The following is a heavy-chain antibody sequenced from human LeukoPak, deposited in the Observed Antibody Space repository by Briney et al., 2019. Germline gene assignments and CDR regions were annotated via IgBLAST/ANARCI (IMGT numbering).Heavy chain of an antibody. V-gene: IGHV3-48*01. CDR2: ISSSSSTI. D-gene: IGHD6-19*01. CDR3: APNRGSGWYFHY. Sequence: GGSLRLSCAASGFTFSSYSMNWVRQAPGKGLEWVSYISSSSSTIYYADSVKGRFTISRDNSKNTLYLQMNSLRAEDTAVYYCAPNRGSGWYFHYWGQGTLVTVSS. CDR1: GFTFSSYS. J-gene: IGHJ4*02.